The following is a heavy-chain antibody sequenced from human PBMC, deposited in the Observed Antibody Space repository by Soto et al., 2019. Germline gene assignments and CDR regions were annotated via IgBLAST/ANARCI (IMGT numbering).Heavy chain of an antibody. CDR3: AKDGASYHYYGMDV. J-gene: IGHJ6*02. V-gene: IGHV3-30*18. CDR2: ISYDGSNK. CDR1: GFTFSSYG. Sequence: TGGSLRLSCAASGFTFSSYGMHWVRQAPGKGLEWVAVISYDGSNKYYADSVKGRFTISRDNSKNTLYLQMNSLRAEDTAVYYCAKDGASYHYYGMDVWGQGTTVTVSS. D-gene: IGHD3-10*01.